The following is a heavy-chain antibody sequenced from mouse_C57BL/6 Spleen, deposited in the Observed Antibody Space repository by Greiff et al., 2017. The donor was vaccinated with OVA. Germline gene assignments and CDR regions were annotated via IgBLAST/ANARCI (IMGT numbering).Heavy chain of an antibody. CDR3: TRDHYSNYGYFDV. Sequence: EVQRVESGEGLVKPGGSLKLSCAASGFTFSSYAMSWVRQTPEKRLEWVAYISSGGDYIYYADTVKGRFTISRDNARNTLYLQMSSLKSEDTAMYYCTRDHYSNYGYFDVWGTWTTVTVSS. D-gene: IGHD2-5*01. J-gene: IGHJ1*03. CDR2: ISSGGDYI. V-gene: IGHV5-9-1*02. CDR1: GFTFSSYA.